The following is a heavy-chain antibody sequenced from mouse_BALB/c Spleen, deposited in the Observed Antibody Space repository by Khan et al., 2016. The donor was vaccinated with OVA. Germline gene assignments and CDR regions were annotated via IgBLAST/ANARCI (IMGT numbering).Heavy chain of an antibody. CDR1: GFSLTNYS. V-gene: IGHV2-2*02. Sequence: QMQLEESGPGLVQPSQSLSITCTVSGFSLTNYSVHWVRQSPGKGLEWLGVIWSAGSTDYNAAFISRLTIRKDNSRSQVFFKMNSLQPNDTAIYDCARRGYDYGRGALFAYWGQGTLVTVSA. D-gene: IGHD2-4*01. CDR2: IWSAGST. J-gene: IGHJ3*01. CDR3: ARRGYDYGRGALFAY.